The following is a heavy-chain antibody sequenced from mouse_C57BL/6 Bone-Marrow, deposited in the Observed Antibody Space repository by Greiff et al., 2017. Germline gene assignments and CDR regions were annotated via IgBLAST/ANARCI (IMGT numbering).Heavy chain of an antibody. V-gene: IGHV14-4*01. D-gene: IGHD2-1*01. J-gene: IGHJ4*01. CDR1: GFNIKDDY. CDR2: IDPENGDT. CDR3: TPDGNYDYAMDY. Sequence: EVQLQQSGAELVRPGASVKLSCTASGFNIKDDYMHWVKQRPEQGLEWIGWIDPENGDTEYASKFQGKATITADTSSNTAYLQISSLTSEDTAVSYCTPDGNYDYAMDYWCQGTSVTVSS.